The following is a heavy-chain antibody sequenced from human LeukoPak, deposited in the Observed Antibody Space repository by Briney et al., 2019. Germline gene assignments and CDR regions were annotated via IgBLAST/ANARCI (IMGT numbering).Heavy chain of an antibody. Sequence: GASVKVSCKASGYTFTGYYMHWVRQAPGQGLEWMGIINPSGGSTSYAQKFQGRVTMTRDTSTSTVYMELSSLRSEDTAVYYCARAWAFGYYFDYWGQGTLVTVSS. V-gene: IGHV1-46*01. D-gene: IGHD3-10*01. CDR3: ARAWAFGYYFDY. CDR1: GYTFTGYY. CDR2: INPSGGST. J-gene: IGHJ4*02.